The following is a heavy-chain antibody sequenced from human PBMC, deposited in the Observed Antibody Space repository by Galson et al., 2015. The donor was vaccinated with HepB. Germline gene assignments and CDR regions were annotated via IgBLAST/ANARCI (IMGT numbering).Heavy chain of an antibody. D-gene: IGHD3-3*01. J-gene: IGHJ4*02. CDR2: ISSSSSYI. CDR3: ARGVGTDYNFWGGYYETLYFDY. CDR1: GFTFSSHT. Sequence: SLRLSCAASGFTFSSHTMNWVRQAPGKGLEWVSSISSSSSYIYYADSVKGRFTISRDNAKNSLYLHMNSLRADDTAVYYCARGVGTDYNFWGGYYETLYFDYWGQGTLVSVSS. V-gene: IGHV3-21*04.